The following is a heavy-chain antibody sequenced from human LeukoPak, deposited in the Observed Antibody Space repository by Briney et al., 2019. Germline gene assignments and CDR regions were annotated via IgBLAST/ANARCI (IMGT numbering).Heavy chain of an antibody. CDR2: ISASVGST. J-gene: IGHJ3*02. CDR3: VREGPRGLAFDI. Sequence: GGSLRLSCAASGFTFRSHDMSWVRQAPGKGLEWVSGISASVGSTFYADSVKGRFTISRDNSKNTLYLQMNGLRVEDTAVYYCVREGPRGLAFDIWGQGTMVTVSS. D-gene: IGHD3/OR15-3a*01. CDR1: GFTFRSHD. V-gene: IGHV3-23*01.